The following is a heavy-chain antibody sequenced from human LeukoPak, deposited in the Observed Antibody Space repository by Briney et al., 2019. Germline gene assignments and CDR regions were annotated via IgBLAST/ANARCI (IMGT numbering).Heavy chain of an antibody. Sequence: GSSVKLSCTASGYTYSSYYIHWGRQAPGQGLGWMGIINLCGGSTSYTQKFHGKVTMPKDQSTITVYMEPSSLRSEDTAVYSCARALRYGSGRFSPKGAFNIWGQGTMVTVSS. CDR3: ARALRYGSGRFSPKGAFNI. CDR1: GYTYSSYY. CDR2: INLCGGST. D-gene: IGHD3-10*01. V-gene: IGHV1-46*01. J-gene: IGHJ3*02.